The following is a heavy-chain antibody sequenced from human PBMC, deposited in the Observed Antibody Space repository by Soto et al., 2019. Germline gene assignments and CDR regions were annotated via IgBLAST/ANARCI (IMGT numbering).Heavy chain of an antibody. J-gene: IGHJ4*02. V-gene: IGHV1-69*01. D-gene: IGHD2-2*01. Sequence: SVNVSFKASGGTFNIYAISWVRPAPGQGLEWTGGIIPIVGTANYAQNFQGRLTIIADEATSTVYMELSRLRSEDTALYFCARGSAVIKASSTLVYFGQGNLFTV. CDR2: IIPIVGTA. CDR3: ARGSAVIKASSTLVY. CDR1: GGTFNIYA.